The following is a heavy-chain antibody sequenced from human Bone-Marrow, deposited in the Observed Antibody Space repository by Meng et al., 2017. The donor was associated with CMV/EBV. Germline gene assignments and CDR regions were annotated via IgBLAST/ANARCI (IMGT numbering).Heavy chain of an antibody. CDR1: GFTFSSYS. CDR2: ITSSSTNK. CDR3: ARESSPIPFDY. V-gene: IGHV3-21*06. D-gene: IGHD3-10*01. J-gene: IGHJ4*01. Sequence: GESLKISCAPSGFTFSSYSMNWIRQAPGKGLEWVSSITSSSTNKYYADSVRGRFTISRDNAKNSLYLQMNSLTVEDSAVYYCARESSPIPFDYWGHGALVTVSS.